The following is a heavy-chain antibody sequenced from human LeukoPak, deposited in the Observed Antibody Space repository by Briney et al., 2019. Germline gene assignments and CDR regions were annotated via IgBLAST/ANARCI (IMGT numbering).Heavy chain of an antibody. D-gene: IGHD3-22*01. V-gene: IGHV4-59*01. J-gene: IGHJ4*02. CDR2: IYYSGST. CDR1: GGSISSYY. CDR3: ARAIPDYYYDSSGYYDY. Sequence: KASETLSLTCTVSGGSISSYYWSWIRQPPGKGLEWIGYIYYSGSTNYNPSLKSRVTISVDTSKNQFSLKLSSVTAADTAEYCCARAIPDYYYDSSGYYDYWGQGTLVTVSS.